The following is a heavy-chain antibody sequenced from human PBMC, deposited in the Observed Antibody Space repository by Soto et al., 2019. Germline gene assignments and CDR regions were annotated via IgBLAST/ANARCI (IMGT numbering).Heavy chain of an antibody. D-gene: IGHD3-22*01. CDR1: GFTFSSYA. Sequence: GGSLRLSCAASGFTFSSYAMGWVRQAPGKGLDWVSVISGSGGITYSADSVKGRFTISRDNSKNTLYLQMSSLRPDDTAVYYCVKRHGETSGSLGFWSQGTLVTVSS. CDR2: ISGSGGIT. V-gene: IGHV3-23*01. CDR3: VKRHGETSGSLGF. J-gene: IGHJ4*02.